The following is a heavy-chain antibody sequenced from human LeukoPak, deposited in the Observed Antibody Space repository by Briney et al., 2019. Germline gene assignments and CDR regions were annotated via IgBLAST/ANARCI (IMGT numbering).Heavy chain of an antibody. D-gene: IGHD4-17*01. J-gene: IGHJ4*02. Sequence: SETLSLTCTVSGGSICSSSYYWGWIRQPPGKGLEWIGSIYYSGTTYYNPSLKSRVTISVDTSKNQFSLKLSSVTAADTAVYYCASSLRSDDYWGQGTLVTVSS. CDR1: GGSICSSSYY. CDR2: IYYSGTT. CDR3: ASSLRSDDY. V-gene: IGHV4-39*01.